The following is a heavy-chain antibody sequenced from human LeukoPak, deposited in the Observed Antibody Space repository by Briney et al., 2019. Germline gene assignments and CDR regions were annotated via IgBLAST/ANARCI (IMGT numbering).Heavy chain of an antibody. Sequence: SETLSLTCTVSGGSISSYYWSWIRQPPGKGLEWIGYIYYSGSTNYNPSLKSRVTISVDTSKNQFSLKLSSVTAADTAVYYCARLIKPFGELCFDYWGQGTLVTVSS. V-gene: IGHV4-59*08. CDR3: ARLIKPFGELCFDY. CDR1: GGSISSYY. CDR2: IYYSGST. D-gene: IGHD3-10*01. J-gene: IGHJ4*02.